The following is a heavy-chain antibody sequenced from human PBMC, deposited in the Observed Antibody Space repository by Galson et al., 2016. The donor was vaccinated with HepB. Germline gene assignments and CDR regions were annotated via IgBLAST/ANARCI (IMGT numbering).Heavy chain of an antibody. CDR1: GYTFSTYG. CDR3: ARDRGFGDDTFDS. CDR2: IGPYNGHT. D-gene: IGHD3-10*01. V-gene: IGHV1-18*01. J-gene: IGHJ3*01. Sequence: SVKVSCKASGYTFSTYGISWVRQAPGQGLEWMGWIGPYNGHTTYAQKFQGRISMTRDTSTATAYMEMSIVRPDDTAMYYCARDRGFGDDTFDSWGQGTMVIVSS.